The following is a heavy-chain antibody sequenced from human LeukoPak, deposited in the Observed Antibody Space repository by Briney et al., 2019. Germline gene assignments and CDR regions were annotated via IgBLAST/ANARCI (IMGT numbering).Heavy chain of an antibody. V-gene: IGHV1-8*01. D-gene: IGHD6-13*01. CDR2: MHPNSGNT. J-gene: IGHJ6*03. CDR1: GYTFTSYD. Sequence: ASVKVSCKASGYTFTSYDINWVRQATGQGLEWMGWMHPNSGNTGYAQRFQGRVTMTRNTSISTAHMELSSLRSEDTAVYYCARAASSSWYYYSYYMDVWGKGTTATISS. CDR3: ARAASSSWYYYSYYMDV.